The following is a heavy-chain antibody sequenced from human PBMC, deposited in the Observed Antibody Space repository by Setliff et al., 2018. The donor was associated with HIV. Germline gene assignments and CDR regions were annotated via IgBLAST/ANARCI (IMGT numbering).Heavy chain of an antibody. CDR2: TSYNSRWKY. J-gene: IGHJ4*02. CDR1: GDFVSSDRAA. V-gene: IGHV6-1*01. Sequence: SQTLSLTCAISGDFVSSDRAAWSWIRQSPSRGLEWLGRTSYNSRWKYDYAASVESRITITSNTSKNQLSLHLTSVTPEDTAVYYCARVFRNLPDYWGQGTLVTVSS. D-gene: IGHD1-1*01. CDR3: ARVFRNLPDY.